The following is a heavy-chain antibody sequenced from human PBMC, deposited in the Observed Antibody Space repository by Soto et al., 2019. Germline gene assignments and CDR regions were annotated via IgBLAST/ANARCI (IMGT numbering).Heavy chain of an antibody. CDR3: ARVVKAGDYGDYGRYYFDY. CDR2: ISAYSGNT. J-gene: IGHJ4*01. CDR1: GYTFTTYG. Sequence: QVQLVQSGAEVKKPGASVKVSCKASGYTFTTYGITWVRQAPGQGLEWMGWISAYSGNTNYEQKIQGRLTVTTDTSTNTAYMDLRSLRSDDTAVYYCARVVKAGDYGDYGRYYFDYWGHGTLVTVSS. D-gene: IGHD4-17*01. V-gene: IGHV1-18*04.